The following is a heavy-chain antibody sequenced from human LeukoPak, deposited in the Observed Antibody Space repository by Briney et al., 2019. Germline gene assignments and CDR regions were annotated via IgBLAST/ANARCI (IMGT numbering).Heavy chain of an antibody. CDR2: IGTAGDT. Sequence: GGSLRLSCAASGFTFSSYDMHWVRQATGKGLEWVSAIGTAGDTYYPGSVKGRFTISRENAKNSLYLQMNSLRAGDTAVYYCARAVINYDSSGYYLDYWGQGTLVTVSS. V-gene: IGHV3-13*01. CDR1: GFTFSSYD. J-gene: IGHJ4*02. D-gene: IGHD3-22*01. CDR3: ARAVINYDSSGYYLDY.